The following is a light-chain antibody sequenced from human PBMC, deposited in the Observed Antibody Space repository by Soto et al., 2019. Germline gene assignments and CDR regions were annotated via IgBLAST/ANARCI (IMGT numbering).Light chain of an antibody. J-gene: IGLJ2*01. CDR1: SSDVGGYDY. CDR2: DVS. V-gene: IGLV2-14*03. Sequence: QSALTQPASVSGSPGQSITISCTGTSSDVGGYDYVSWYQQHPGKAPTLMIYDVSNRPSGVSNRFSGSQSGNTASLTISGLQAEDEADYYCSSYTTSSTPLFGGGTKLTVL. CDR3: SSYTTSSTPL.